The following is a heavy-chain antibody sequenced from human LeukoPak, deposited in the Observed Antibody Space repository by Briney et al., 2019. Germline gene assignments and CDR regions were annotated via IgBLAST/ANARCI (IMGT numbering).Heavy chain of an antibody. CDR3: ARDKMGSSGPFDY. Sequence: GGSLRLSCAASGFTFSSYGMHWVRQAPGKGLEWVAVISYDGSNKYYADSVKGRFTISRDNSKNTLYLQMNSLRTEDTAVYYCARDKMGSSGPFDYWGQGTLVTVSS. CDR2: ISYDGSNK. CDR1: GFTFSSYG. J-gene: IGHJ4*02. V-gene: IGHV3-30*03. D-gene: IGHD3-22*01.